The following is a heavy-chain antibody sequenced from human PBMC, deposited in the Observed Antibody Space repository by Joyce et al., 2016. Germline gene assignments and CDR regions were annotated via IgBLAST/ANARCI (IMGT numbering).Heavy chain of an antibody. CDR1: GFTFTNYW. V-gene: IGHV3-74*01. CDR3: GSVVEY. CDR2: VESEGGGT. J-gene: IGHJ4*02. Sequence: EVQLVESGGGLLQPVVSLRLSCAASGFTFTNYWMHWVRQAPGKGMVWVARVESEGGGTSYADSVKGRFTISRDNAENMVHLQMNSLRTEDTAVYFCGSVVEYWGRGALVTVSS.